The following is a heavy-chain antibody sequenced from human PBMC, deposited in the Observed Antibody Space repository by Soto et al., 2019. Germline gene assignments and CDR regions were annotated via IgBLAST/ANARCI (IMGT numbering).Heavy chain of an antibody. CDR1: GFTFSNYA. CDR2: ISGSDTNT. D-gene: IGHD3-22*01. J-gene: IGHJ4*02. Sequence: PGGSLRLSCAASGFTFSNYAMSWVRRAPGKGLEWVSTISGSDTNTYYADSVKGRFTISRDSSKNTLYLQMNSLRAEDTAVYYCARESHYYDSSGYYDFDYWGQGTLVTVSS. V-gene: IGHV3-23*01. CDR3: ARESHYYDSSGYYDFDY.